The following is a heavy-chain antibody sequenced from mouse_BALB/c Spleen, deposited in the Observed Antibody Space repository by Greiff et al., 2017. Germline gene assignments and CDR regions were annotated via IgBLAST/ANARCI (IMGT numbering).Heavy chain of an antibody. J-gene: IGHJ4*01. V-gene: IGHV2-9*02. CDR2: IWAGGST. CDR1: GFSLTSYG. CDR3: ARMIYDGLMDY. D-gene: IGHD2-3*01. Sequence: VKLVESGPGLVAPSQSLSITCTVSGFSLTSYGVHWVRQPPGKGLEWLGVIWAGGSTNYNSALMSRLSISKDNSKSQVFLKMNSLQTDDTAMYYCARMIYDGLMDYWGQGTSVTVSS.